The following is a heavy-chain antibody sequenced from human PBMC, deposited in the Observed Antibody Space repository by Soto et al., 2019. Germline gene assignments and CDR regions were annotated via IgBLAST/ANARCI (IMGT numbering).Heavy chain of an antibody. V-gene: IGHV4-31*03. Sequence: SETLSLTCIVSGGSISSGTYFWSWIRQHPGKGLEWIGYISSSGITEYNSSLKSRVAISVATSKNQFSLRLSSVTAADTAVYYCARDSLYDSGSYSYFNHWVQGALVTVSS. CDR2: ISSSGIT. D-gene: IGHD3-10*01. J-gene: IGHJ4*02. CDR3: ARDSLYDSGSYSYFNH. CDR1: GGSISSGTYF.